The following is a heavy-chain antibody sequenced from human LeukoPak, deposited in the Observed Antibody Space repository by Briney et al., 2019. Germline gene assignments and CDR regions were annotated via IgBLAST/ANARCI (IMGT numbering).Heavy chain of an antibody. CDR3: ARAPSGSFINYYYYYMDV. CDR2: IYSGGST. D-gene: IGHD6-19*01. CDR1: GFTVSSNY. V-gene: IGHV3-53*01. J-gene: IGHJ6*03. Sequence: GGSLRLSCAAPGFTVSSNYMSWVRQAPGKGLEWVSVIYSGGSTYYADSVKGRFTISRDNSKNTLYLQMNSLRAEDTAVYYCARAPSGSFINYYYYYMDVWGKGTTVTVSS.